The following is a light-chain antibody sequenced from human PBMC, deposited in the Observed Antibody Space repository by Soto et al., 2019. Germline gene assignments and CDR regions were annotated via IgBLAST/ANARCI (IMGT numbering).Light chain of an antibody. CDR1: SSDVGDYNY. Sequence: QSALTQPASVSGSPGQSITISCTGTSSDVGDYNYVSWYQHHPGKASKLIIYEVRNRPSGVPNRFSGAKSGNTASLAISGLQAEDEADYYCSSYRTGSAFYVFGSGTKVTVL. CDR2: EVR. V-gene: IGLV2-14*01. J-gene: IGLJ1*01. CDR3: SSYRTGSAFYV.